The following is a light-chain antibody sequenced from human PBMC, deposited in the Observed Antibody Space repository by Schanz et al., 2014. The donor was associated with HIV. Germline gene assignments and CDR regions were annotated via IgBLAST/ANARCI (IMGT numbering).Light chain of an antibody. Sequence: QSVLAQPPSVSGAPGQRVTISCTGSSSNIGADYDVHWYQFPPGAAPKLLIFDNTNRPSGVPARFSGSRSGSSASLAISGLQAEDEADYFCQSFDSSLNGVIFGGGTQLTVL. CDR1: SSNIGADYD. CDR3: QSFDSSLNGVI. V-gene: IGLV1-40*01. CDR2: DNT. J-gene: IGLJ2*01.